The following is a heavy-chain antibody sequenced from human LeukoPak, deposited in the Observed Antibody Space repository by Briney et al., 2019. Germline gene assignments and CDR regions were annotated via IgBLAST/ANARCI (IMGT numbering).Heavy chain of an antibody. CDR1: GGSISSSSYY. CDR3: ATPGGVAIDY. CDR2: IYYSGST. D-gene: IGHD2-15*01. Sequence: SETLSLTCTVSGGSISSSSYYWGWIRQPPGKGLEWIGSIYYSGSTYYNPSLKSRVTISVDTSKNQFSLKLSSVTAADTAVYYCATPGGVAIDYWGQGTLVTVSS. J-gene: IGHJ4*02. V-gene: IGHV4-39*07.